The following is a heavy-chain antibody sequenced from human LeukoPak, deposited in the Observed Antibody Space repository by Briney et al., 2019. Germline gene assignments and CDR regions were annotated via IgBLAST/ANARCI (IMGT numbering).Heavy chain of an antibody. CDR1: GVSISSYY. J-gene: IGHJ4*02. V-gene: IGHV4-4*07. Sequence: PSETLSLTCTVSGVSISSYYWSWVRQPAGKGLEWIGRIYTSGSTNYYPSLKSRVTISVDKSKSQVSLKLSSVTAAATAVYYCARDLGSGSYQELDYWGQGTLVTVSS. CDR2: IYTSGST. D-gene: IGHD3-10*01. CDR3: ARDLGSGSYQELDY.